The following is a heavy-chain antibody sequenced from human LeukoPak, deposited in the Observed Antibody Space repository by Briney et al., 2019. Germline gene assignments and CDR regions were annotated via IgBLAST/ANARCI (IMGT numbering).Heavy chain of an antibody. Sequence: PSETLSLTCAVYGGSFSGYYWSWIRQPPGKGLEWIGEINHSGSTNYNPSLKSRVTISVDTSKNQFSLKLSSVTATDTAVYYCARGRATTRAYCYDSSGWPLMDVWGQGTTVTVSS. CDR3: ARGRATTRAYCYDSSGWPLMDV. CDR2: INHSGST. CDR1: GGSFSGYY. D-gene: IGHD3-22*01. V-gene: IGHV4-34*01. J-gene: IGHJ6*02.